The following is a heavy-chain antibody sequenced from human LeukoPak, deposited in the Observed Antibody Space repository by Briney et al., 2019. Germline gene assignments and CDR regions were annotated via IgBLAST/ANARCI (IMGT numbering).Heavy chain of an antibody. D-gene: IGHD2-15*01. V-gene: IGHV3-48*01. Sequence: GGSLRLSCAASGFPLSSYSINWFRQAPGKGLEWVAYISASGSNIYYVDSVKGRFTVSRDNPKSSLFLQMNSPRAEDTAVYYCAKVKGSYFDYWGQGALVTVSS. CDR1: GFPLSSYS. CDR2: ISASGSNI. CDR3: AKVKGSYFDY. J-gene: IGHJ4*02.